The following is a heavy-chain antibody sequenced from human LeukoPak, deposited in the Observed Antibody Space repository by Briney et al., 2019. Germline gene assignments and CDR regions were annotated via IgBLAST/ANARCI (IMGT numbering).Heavy chain of an antibody. CDR3: ARDIAAREYYYYYYYMDV. V-gene: IGHV1-2*02. CDR1: GYTFTGYY. J-gene: IGHJ6*03. Sequence: ASVKVSCKASGYTFTGYYMHWVRQAPGQGLEWMGWINPNSGGTNYAQKFQGRVTMTRDTSISTAYMELSGLRSDDTAVYYCARDIAAREYYYYYYYMDVWGKGTTVTVSS. CDR2: INPNSGGT. D-gene: IGHD6-6*01.